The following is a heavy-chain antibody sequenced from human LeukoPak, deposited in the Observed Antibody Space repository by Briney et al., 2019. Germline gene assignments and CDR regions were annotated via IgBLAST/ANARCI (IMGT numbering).Heavy chain of an antibody. CDR2: ISYDGSNK. CDR1: GFTFSSYG. D-gene: IGHD2-21*01. J-gene: IGHJ4*02. V-gene: IGHV3-30*18. CDR3: AKGYCGGDCPFDY. Sequence: PGRSLRLSCAASGFTFSSYGMHWVRQAPGKGLEWVAVISYDGSNKYYADSVKGRFTISRDNSKNTQYLQMNSLRAEDTAAYYCAKGYCGGDCPFDYWGQGTLVTVSS.